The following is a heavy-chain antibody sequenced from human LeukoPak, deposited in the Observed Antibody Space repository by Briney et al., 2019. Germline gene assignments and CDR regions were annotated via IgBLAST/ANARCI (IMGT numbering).Heavy chain of an antibody. Sequence: GGSLRLSCAASGFTFSSYAMHWVRQAPGKGLEWVAVISYDGSNKYYADSVKGRFTISRDNSKNTLYLQMNSLRAEDTAVYYCAKRLLRYYDWLLPFDYWGQGTLVTVSS. CDR2: ISYDGSNK. CDR3: AKRLLRYYDWLLPFDY. CDR1: GFTFSSYA. V-gene: IGHV3-30*04. D-gene: IGHD3-9*01. J-gene: IGHJ4*02.